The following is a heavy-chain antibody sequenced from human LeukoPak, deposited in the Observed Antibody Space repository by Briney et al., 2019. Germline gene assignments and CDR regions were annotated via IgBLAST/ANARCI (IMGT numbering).Heavy chain of an antibody. J-gene: IGHJ4*02. Sequence: SQTLSLTCTVSGGSISSGSYYWSWIRQPAGKGLEWIGRIYTSGSTNHNPSLKSRVTISVDTSKNQCSLKLSSVTAADTAVYYCARVDYYDRVDYWGQGTLVTVSS. CDR1: GGSISSGSYY. V-gene: IGHV4-61*02. CDR3: ARVDYYDRVDY. D-gene: IGHD3-22*01. CDR2: IYTSGST.